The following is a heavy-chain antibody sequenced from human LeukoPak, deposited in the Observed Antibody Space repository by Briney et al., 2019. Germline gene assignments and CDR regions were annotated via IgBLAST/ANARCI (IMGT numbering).Heavy chain of an antibody. CDR3: AKGAPVGPPNY. V-gene: IGHV1-69*04. CDR1: GGTFSSYA. Sequence: SVKVSCKASGGTFSSYAISWVRQAPGQGLEWMGRIIPILGIANYAQKLQGRVTMTTDTSTSTAYMELSSLRSEDTAVYYCAKGAPVGPPNYWGQGTLVTVSS. J-gene: IGHJ4*02. D-gene: IGHD1-26*01. CDR2: IIPILGIA.